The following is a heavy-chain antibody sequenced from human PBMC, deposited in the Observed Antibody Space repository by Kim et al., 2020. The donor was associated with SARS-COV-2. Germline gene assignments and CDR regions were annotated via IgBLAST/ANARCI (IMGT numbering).Heavy chain of an antibody. D-gene: IGHD1-1*01. CDR3: ASSNGNLDY. J-gene: IGHJ4*02. V-gene: IGHV3-48*02. Sequence: AHSVKSRFPVSRDNARNAVYLQMNSLRDDDTALYYCASSNGNLDYWGQGTLVTVSS.